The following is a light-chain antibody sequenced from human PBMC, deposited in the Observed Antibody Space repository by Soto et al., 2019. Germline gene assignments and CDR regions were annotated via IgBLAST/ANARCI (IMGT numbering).Light chain of an antibody. V-gene: IGKV1-27*01. Sequence: DIQMTQSPSSLSASLGDKVTLTCRASEDIAHYLAWYQQKPGKAPRVLLHHTSILQSGVPSRFSGSGNGTDFNVTITSLQPEDVATYFFQKDERAPLTFGGGTKVEI. CDR1: EDIAHY. J-gene: IGKJ4*01. CDR3: QKDERAPLT. CDR2: HTS.